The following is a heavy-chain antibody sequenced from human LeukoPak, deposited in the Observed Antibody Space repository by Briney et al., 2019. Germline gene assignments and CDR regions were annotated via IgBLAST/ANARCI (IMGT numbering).Heavy chain of an antibody. J-gene: IGHJ6*02. Sequence: GGSLRLSCAASGFTFSSYAMHWVRQAPGKGLEWVAVISYDGSNKYYAGSVKGRFTISRDNSKNTLYLQMNSLRAEDTAVYYCAREGGLRYFDWLLYYYYGMDVWGQGTTVTVSS. CDR3: AREGGLRYFDWLLYYYYGMDV. CDR1: GFTFSSYA. CDR2: ISYDGSNK. D-gene: IGHD3-9*01. V-gene: IGHV3-30-3*01.